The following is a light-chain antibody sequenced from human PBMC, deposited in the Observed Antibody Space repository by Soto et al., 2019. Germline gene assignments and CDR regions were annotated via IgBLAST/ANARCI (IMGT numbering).Light chain of an antibody. CDR1: SSDVGSYNY. Sequence: QFALTQPASVSGSPGQSITISCTGTSSDVGSYNYVSWYQQHPGKAPKLMIYEVSNRPSGVSDRFSGSKSGNTASLTISGLQAEDEADYYCSSYTSTATRVFGGGTKVTVL. J-gene: IGLJ3*02. CDR2: EVS. V-gene: IGLV2-14*01. CDR3: SSYTSTATRV.